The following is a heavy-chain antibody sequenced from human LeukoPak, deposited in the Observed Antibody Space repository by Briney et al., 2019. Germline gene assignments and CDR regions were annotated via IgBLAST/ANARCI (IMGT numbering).Heavy chain of an antibody. D-gene: IGHD2-15*01. CDR2: IYHSGST. J-gene: IGHJ4*02. V-gene: IGHV4-38-2*02. CDR3: AREVGGDYFDY. Sequence: NTSETLSLTCTVSGYSISSGYYWGWIRQPPGRGLEWIGSIYHSGSTYYNPSLKSRVTISVDTSKNQFSLKPSSVTAADTAVHYCAREVGGDYFDYWGQGTLVTVSS. CDR1: GYSISSGYY.